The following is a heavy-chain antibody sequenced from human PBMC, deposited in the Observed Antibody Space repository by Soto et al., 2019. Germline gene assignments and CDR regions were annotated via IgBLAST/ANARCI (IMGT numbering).Heavy chain of an antibody. CDR1: GGSISSYY. CDR2: IYYSGST. Sequence: QVQLQESGPGLVKPSETLSLTCTVSGGSISSYYWSCIRQPPGKGLEWIGYIYYSGSTNYNPSLKSRVTISVDTSKNQFSLKLNSMTAADTAVYYCARHHYGSGSTYFDYWGQGTLVTVSS. D-gene: IGHD3-10*01. CDR3: ARHHYGSGSTYFDY. J-gene: IGHJ4*02. V-gene: IGHV4-59*08.